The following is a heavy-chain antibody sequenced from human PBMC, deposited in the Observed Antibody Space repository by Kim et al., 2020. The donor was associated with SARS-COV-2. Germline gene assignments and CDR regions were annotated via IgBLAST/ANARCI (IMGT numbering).Heavy chain of an antibody. Sequence: GESLKISCKGSGYSFTSYWISWVRQMPGKGLEWMGRIDPSDSYTNYSPSFQGHVTISADKSISTAYLQWSSLKASDTAMYYCASTRGYYYGMDVWGQGTTVTVSS. J-gene: IGHJ6*02. CDR2: IDPSDSYT. D-gene: IGHD1-1*01. CDR3: ASTRGYYYGMDV. V-gene: IGHV5-10-1*01. CDR1: GYSFTSYW.